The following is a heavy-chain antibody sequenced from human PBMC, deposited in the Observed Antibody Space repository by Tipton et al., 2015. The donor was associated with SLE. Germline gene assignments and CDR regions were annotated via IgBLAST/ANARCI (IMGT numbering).Heavy chain of an antibody. J-gene: IGHJ4*02. CDR1: GGSISGSPYY. D-gene: IGHD6-6*01. Sequence: TLSLTCTVSGGSISGSPYYWNWIRQAPGKGLERLGSVLHSGVTYFNPSLKTRVSISLDTSKNQFFLELRSVAAADTAVYYCASDYSSSHPSLGYWGQGSLVTVSS. V-gene: IGHV4-39*07. CDR2: VLHSGVT. CDR3: ASDYSSSHPSLGY.